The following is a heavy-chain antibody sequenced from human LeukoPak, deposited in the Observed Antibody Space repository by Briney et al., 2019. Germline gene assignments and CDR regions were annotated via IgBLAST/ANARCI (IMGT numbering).Heavy chain of an antibody. V-gene: IGHV3-30-3*01. D-gene: IGHD3-10*01. CDR1: GFTFSSYA. CDR2: ISNDGNK. CDR3: AKDQILGLDYGYYFDY. J-gene: IGHJ4*02. Sequence: PGGSLRLSCAASGFTFSSYATHWVRQAPGKGLEWVAVISNDGNKYYADSVKGRFTISRDNSKNTLFLQMNSLRAEDTAVYYCAKDQILGLDYGYYFDYWGQGMLVTVSS.